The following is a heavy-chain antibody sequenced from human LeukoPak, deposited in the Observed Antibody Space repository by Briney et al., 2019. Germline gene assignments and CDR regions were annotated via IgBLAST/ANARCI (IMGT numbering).Heavy chain of an antibody. CDR3: ARASWISTADAVL. J-gene: IGHJ4*02. CDR2: MKGGGET. D-gene: IGHD2-2*03. Sequence: PGGSLRLSCAASGFTFSSYAMSWVRQAPARGPEWLSSMKGGGETFYADSVKGRFTLSRDVSRNTVYLQLNDLRVEDTAIYYCARASWISTADAVLWGQGTQVTVSS. CDR1: GFTFSSYA. V-gene: IGHV3-23*01.